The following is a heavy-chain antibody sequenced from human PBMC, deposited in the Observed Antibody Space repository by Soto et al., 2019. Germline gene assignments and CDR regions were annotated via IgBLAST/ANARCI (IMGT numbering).Heavy chain of an antibody. V-gene: IGHV3-73*01. CDR1: GFTFSASA. CDR2: IRSKVKSYAT. CDR3: TRRNYGDYGWYFDL. D-gene: IGHD4-17*01. Sequence: EVQLVESGGGLVQPGGSLKLSCAASGFTFSASAMHWVRQASGKGLEWVGRIRSKVKSYATAYAASVKGRFTISRDDSKNTAYLQMNSLKTEDTAVYYCTRRNYGDYGWYFDLWGRGTLVTVSS. J-gene: IGHJ2*01.